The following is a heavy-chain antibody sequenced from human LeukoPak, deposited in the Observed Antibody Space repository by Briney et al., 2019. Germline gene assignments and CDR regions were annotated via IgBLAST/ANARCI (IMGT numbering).Heavy chain of an antibody. CDR3: LGSADLG. D-gene: IGHD6-25*01. V-gene: IGHV3-7*01. Sequence: SGGPLRLSGAPPGFTFSPFGVNGAPQPPGRGLEWVANIKPDGSETYYVGSVKGRFTISRDNAKDSLYLQMNTLRVEDTAVYYCLGSADLGWGQGTLVTVSS. CDR2: IKPDGSET. J-gene: IGHJ4*02. CDR1: GFTFSPFG.